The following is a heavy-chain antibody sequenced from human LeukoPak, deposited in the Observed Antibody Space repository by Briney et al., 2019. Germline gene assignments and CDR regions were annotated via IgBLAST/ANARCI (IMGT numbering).Heavy chain of an antibody. V-gene: IGHV3-30*18. CDR1: GFTFSSYD. Sequence: QPGRSLRLSCVGSGFTFSSYDMHWVRQAPGKGLEWVAVISSDGGNKYSADSVKGRFTISRDNSKSTLYLLVNSPRAEDTAVYYCAKEGYYYASGTYSRRAFDIWGQGTRVTVSS. J-gene: IGHJ3*02. CDR2: ISSDGGNK. D-gene: IGHD3-10*01. CDR3: AKEGYYYASGTYSRRAFDI.